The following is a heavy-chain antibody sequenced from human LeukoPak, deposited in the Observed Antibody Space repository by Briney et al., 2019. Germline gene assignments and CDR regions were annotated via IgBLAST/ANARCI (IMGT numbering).Heavy chain of an antibody. CDR1: GGSISSYY. V-gene: IGHV4-59*01. CDR2: IYYSGST. Sequence: SETLSLTCTVSGGSISSYYWSWIRQPPGKGLEWIGYIYYSGSTYYNPSLKSRVTISVDTSKNQFSLKLSSVTAADTAVYYCARAEFGKWIQLYYYYYMDVWGKGTTVTVSS. CDR3: ARAEFGKWIQLYYYYYMDV. D-gene: IGHD5-18*01. J-gene: IGHJ6*03.